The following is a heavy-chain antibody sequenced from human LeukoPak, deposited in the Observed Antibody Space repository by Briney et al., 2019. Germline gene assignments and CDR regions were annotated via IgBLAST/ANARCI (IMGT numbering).Heavy chain of an antibody. D-gene: IGHD2-15*01. CDR2: IYYSGST. V-gene: IGHV4-59*01. Sequence: SETLSLTCTVSGGSMNNYYWSWIRQPPGKGLEWIGYIYYSGSTRYNPSLKSRVTMSGDVSKNQFSLKLSSVTAADTAVYYCAAGYCIGGTCYYDGIAICGQGTTLTVSS. J-gene: IGHJ3*02. CDR3: AAGYCIGGTCYYDGIAI. CDR1: GGSMNNYY.